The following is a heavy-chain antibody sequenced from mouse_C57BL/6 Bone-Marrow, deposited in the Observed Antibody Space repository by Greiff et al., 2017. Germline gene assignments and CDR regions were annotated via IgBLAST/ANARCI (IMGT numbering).Heavy chain of an antibody. D-gene: IGHD1-1*01. CDR1: GYSFTDYN. CDR2: INPNYGTT. CDR3: AESPLITTVVAPWYCDV. Sequence: EVQLQQSGPELVKPGASVKISCKASGYSFTDYNMNWVKQSNGKSLEWIGVINPNYGTTSYNQKFKGKATLTVDQSSSTAYMQLNSLTSEDSAVXYCAESPLITTVVAPWYCDVWGTGTTVTVSS. V-gene: IGHV1-39*01. J-gene: IGHJ1*03.